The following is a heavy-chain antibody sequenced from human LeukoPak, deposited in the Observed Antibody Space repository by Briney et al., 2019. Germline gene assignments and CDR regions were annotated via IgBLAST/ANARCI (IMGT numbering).Heavy chain of an antibody. D-gene: IGHD3-22*01. J-gene: IGHJ6*02. CDR1: GFTFSSYG. Sequence: GGSLRLSCAASGFTFSSYGMHWVRQATGKGLEWVAVISYHGSNKYYADSVKGRFTISIDNSKNTLYLQMNSLRAEDTAVYYCAKDQDYYGSSGYYNYYYYGMDVWGQGTTVTVSS. V-gene: IGHV3-30*18. CDR2: ISYHGSNK. CDR3: AKDQDYYGSSGYYNYYYYGMDV.